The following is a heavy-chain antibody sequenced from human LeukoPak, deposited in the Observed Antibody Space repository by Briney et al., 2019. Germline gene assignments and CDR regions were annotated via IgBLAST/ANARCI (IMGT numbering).Heavy chain of an antibody. J-gene: IGHJ4*02. CDR2: ISGSGGST. D-gene: IGHD6-19*01. V-gene: IGHV3-23*01. CDR1: GFSVSSND. CDR3: AKDPYSSGWFDY. Sequence: PGGSLRLSCAASGFSVSSNDMSWVRQAPGKGLEWVSAISGSGGSTYYADSVKGRFTISRDNSKNTLYLQMNSLRAEDTAVYYCAKDPYSSGWFDYWGQGTLVTVSS.